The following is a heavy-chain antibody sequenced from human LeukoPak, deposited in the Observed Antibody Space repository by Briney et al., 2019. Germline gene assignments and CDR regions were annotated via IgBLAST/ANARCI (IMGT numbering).Heavy chain of an antibody. CDR1: GFTFSTYA. CDR2: ISSNGGST. CDR3: VTLGLASPSDY. J-gene: IGHJ4*02. D-gene: IGHD6-19*01. V-gene: IGHV3-64D*09. Sequence: GGSLRLSCSASGFTFSTYAAHWVGQGPGKGLDFVSAISSNGGSTYSAYSVRLTFTISRDNSKNTLYLQMTTLRTEDTAVYYCVTLGLASPSDYWGQGTLVTVSS.